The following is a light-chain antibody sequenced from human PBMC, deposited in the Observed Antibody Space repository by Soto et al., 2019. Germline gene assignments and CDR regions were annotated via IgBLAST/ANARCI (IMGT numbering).Light chain of an antibody. CDR1: QSVSNNY. Sequence: ESVFTRSPGTLSLAAGERSTLSGGASQSVSNNYLAWYQQKPGQAPRLLIYGASNRATGIPDRFSGSGSGTDFPLTISRLEPEDFAVYYRQQYGSSGTFGQGTQVDIK. CDR2: GAS. CDR3: QQYGSSGT. V-gene: IGKV3-20*01. J-gene: IGKJ1*01.